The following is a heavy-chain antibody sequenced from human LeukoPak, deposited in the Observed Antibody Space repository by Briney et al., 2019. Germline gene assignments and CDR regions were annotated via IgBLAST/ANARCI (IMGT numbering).Heavy chain of an antibody. Sequence: GGSLRLSCEASGFSFSRYGMHWVRQAPGKGLEWVAFIHYDESNKYYTDSVKGRFTISRDNSKSTLYLQMNSLTAEDTALYYCAKETRDHIVVVPTALSYDSWGQGTLVTVSS. CDR1: GFSFSRYG. CDR2: IHYDESNK. V-gene: IGHV3-30*02. CDR3: AKETRDHIVVVPTALSYDS. J-gene: IGHJ4*02. D-gene: IGHD2-2*01.